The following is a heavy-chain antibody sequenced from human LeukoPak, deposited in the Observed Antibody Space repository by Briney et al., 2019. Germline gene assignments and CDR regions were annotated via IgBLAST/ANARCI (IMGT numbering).Heavy chain of an antibody. CDR3: ATGGGYYDSSGYDY. V-gene: IGHV1-24*01. CDR1: GYTLTELS. Sequence: ASVTVSCKVSGYTLTELSMHWVRLAPGKGREWVGGFDPEDGETIYARKFQGRVTMTEDTSTDTAYMELSSLRSEDTAVYYCATGGGYYDSSGYDYWGQGTLVTVSS. J-gene: IGHJ4*02. D-gene: IGHD3-22*01. CDR2: FDPEDGET.